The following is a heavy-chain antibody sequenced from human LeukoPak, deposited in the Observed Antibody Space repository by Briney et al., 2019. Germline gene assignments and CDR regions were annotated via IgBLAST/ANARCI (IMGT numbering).Heavy chain of an antibody. J-gene: IGHJ4*02. CDR2: IYSGGST. CDR1: GSIVSNNY. V-gene: IGHV3-53*01. Sequence: GGSLRLSCAASGSIVSNNYMSWVRQAPGKGLEWVSVIYSGGSTYYADSVKGRFTISSDNSKNTLYLQMNSLRAEDTAVYYCARDGGYSYGYGFDYWGQGTLVTVSS. D-gene: IGHD5-18*01. CDR3: ARDGGYSYGYGFDY.